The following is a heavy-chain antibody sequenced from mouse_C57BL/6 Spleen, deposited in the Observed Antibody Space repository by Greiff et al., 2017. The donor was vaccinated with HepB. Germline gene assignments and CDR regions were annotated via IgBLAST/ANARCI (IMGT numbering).Heavy chain of an antibody. Sequence: QVQLQQPGAELVKPGASVKLSCKASGYTFTSYWMHWVKQRPGQGLEWIGMIHPNSGSTNYNEKFKSKATLTVDKSSSTAYMQLSSLTSEDSAVYYCARSTHYYSKIHWGQGTTLTVSS. CDR1: GYTFTSYW. D-gene: IGHD2-5*01. J-gene: IGHJ2*01. CDR3: ARSTHYYSKIH. CDR2: IHPNSGST. V-gene: IGHV1-64*01.